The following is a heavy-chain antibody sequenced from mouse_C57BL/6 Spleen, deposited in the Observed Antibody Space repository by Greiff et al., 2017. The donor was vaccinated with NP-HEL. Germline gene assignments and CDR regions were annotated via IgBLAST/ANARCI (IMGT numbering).Heavy chain of an antibody. J-gene: IGHJ3*01. CDR1: GYTFTSYW. CDR2: IYPGSGST. V-gene: IGHV1-55*01. Sequence: QVQLQQPGAELVKPGASVKMSCKASGYTFTSYWITWVKQRPGQGLEWIGDIYPGSGSTNYNEKFKSKATLTVDTSSSTAYMQLSSLTSEDSAVYYCARPPCCGSSSWFAYWGQGTLVTVSA. D-gene: IGHD1-1*01. CDR3: ARPPCCGSSSWFAY.